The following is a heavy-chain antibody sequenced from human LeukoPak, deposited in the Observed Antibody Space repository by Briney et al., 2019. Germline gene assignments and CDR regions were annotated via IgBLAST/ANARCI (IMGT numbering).Heavy chain of an antibody. D-gene: IGHD1-26*01. CDR3: ARDPELLPDY. J-gene: IGHJ4*02. CDR2: IYYSGST. CDR1: GGSISSSSYY. Sequence: SETLSLTCTVSGGSISSSSYYWGWIRQPPGKGLEWIGSIYYSGSTYYNPSLKSRVTISVDTSKNQFSLKLSSVTAADTAVYYCARDPELLPDYWGQGTLVTVSS. V-gene: IGHV4-39*02.